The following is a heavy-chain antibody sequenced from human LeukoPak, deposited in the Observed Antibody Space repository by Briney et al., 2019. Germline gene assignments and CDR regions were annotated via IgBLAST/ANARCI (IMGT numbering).Heavy chain of an antibody. CDR3: AKAAAGTGYYYYYMDV. CDR1: GLTFDDYA. D-gene: IGHD6-13*01. CDR2: ISWNSGSI. J-gene: IGHJ6*03. Sequence: PGGSLRLSCAASGLTFDDYAMHWVRQAPGKGLEWVSGISWNSGSIGYADSVKGRFTISRDNAKNSLYLQMNSLRAEDTALYYCAKAAAGTGYYYYYMDVWGKGTTVTVSS. V-gene: IGHV3-9*01.